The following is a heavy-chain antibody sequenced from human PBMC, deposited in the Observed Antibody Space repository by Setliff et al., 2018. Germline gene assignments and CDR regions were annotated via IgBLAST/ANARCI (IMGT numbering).Heavy chain of an antibody. J-gene: IGHJ4*02. CDR1: GFTFSSYA. Sequence: GGSLRLSCAASGFTFSSYAMSWVRQAPGKGLEWVSAISGSGGGTPYADSVKGRFTISRDNSKSTLYLQMNSLRAEDTAVYYCVRDPPGSGFAFESWGQGTQVTVSS. V-gene: IGHV3-23*01. CDR2: ISGSGGGT. CDR3: VRDPPGSGFAFES. D-gene: IGHD6-19*01.